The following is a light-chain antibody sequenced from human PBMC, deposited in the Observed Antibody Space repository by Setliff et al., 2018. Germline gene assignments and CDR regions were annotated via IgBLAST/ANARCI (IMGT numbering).Light chain of an antibody. CDR1: SSDVGRYDH. Sequence: QSVLTQPHSVSGSPGQSVTISCTGTSSDVGRYDHVSWYQRHPGKAPKLMIYDVNERPSGVPDRFSGSKSGNTASLTISGLQAEDEADYYCCSYAGGPYVFGTGTKVTVL. CDR3: CSYAGGPYV. J-gene: IGLJ1*01. CDR2: DVN. V-gene: IGLV2-11*01.